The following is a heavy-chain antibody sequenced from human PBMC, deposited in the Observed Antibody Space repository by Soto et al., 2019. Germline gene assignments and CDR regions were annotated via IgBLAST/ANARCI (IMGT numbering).Heavy chain of an antibody. J-gene: IGHJ6*02. Sequence: QVQLQESGPGLVKPSETLSLTCTVSGGSINSFYWSWIRQPPGKGLEWIGYIYFSGSTNYNPSLKXRXTXXVDTSQNQFSLNLSSVTAADTAIYYCARRVYGMDVWGQGTTVTVSS. CDR3: ARRVYGMDV. CDR1: GGSINSFY. CDR2: IYFSGST. V-gene: IGHV4-59*08.